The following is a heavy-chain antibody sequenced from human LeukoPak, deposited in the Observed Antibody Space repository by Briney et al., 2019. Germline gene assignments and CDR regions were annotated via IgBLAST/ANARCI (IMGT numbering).Heavy chain of an antibody. J-gene: IGHJ1*01. Sequence: PSETLSLTCTVSGGSMSSYYWSWVRQPPGKGLEWIGNMHHSGSTNYHSSLMSRVTMSIDTSKNLFSLNLNSVTAADTAVYYCAGWVWTVSRVEYFENWGQGTLVTVTS. V-gene: IGHV4-59*01. CDR2: MHHSGST. CDR1: GGSMSSYY. CDR3: AGWVWTVSRVEYFEN. D-gene: IGHD3/OR15-3a*01.